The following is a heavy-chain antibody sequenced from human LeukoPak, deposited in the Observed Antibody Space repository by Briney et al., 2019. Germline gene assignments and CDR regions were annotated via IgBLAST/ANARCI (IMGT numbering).Heavy chain of an antibody. D-gene: IGHD1-26*01. V-gene: IGHV1-2*02. J-gene: IGHJ3*02. CDR1: GYTFTGYY. CDR3: ARVAGRSDDFDI. Sequence: ASVKVSCKASGYTFTGYYLHWVRQAPGQGLELMGWINHNNGGTNYAQMFHGRVTMTRDTSINTAYMEMSRLKSDDTAVYYCARVAGRSDDFDIWGQGTMVTVSS. CDR2: INHNNGGT.